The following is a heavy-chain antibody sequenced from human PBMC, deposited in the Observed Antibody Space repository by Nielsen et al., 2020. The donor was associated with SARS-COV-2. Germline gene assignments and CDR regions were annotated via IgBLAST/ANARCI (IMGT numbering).Heavy chain of an antibody. V-gene: IGHV3-21*06. Sequence: GGSLRLSCSASGFTFSGHSMNWVRQAPGKGLEWVSSISGASDHIYYADSVRGRFTISRDNAKSSLFLQMSSLTVEDTATYYCARAEKSIGGIDYWGQGTLVTVSS. CDR3: ARAEKSIGGIDY. J-gene: IGHJ4*02. CDR2: ISGASDHI. CDR1: GFTFSGHS. D-gene: IGHD3-10*01.